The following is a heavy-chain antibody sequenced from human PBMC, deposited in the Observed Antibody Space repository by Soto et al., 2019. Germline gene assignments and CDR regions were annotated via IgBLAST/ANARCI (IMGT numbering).Heavy chain of an antibody. CDR3: ARGGWGLLYYYYYGMDV. CDR1: GGCISSYY. V-gene: IGHV4-59*01. D-gene: IGHD2-2*02. CDR2: IYYSGST. Sequence: SETLSLTCTVSGGCISSYYWSWIRQPPGKGLEWIGYIYYSGSTNYNPSLKSRVTISVDTSKNQFSLKLSSVTAADTAVYYCARGGWGLLYYYYYGMDVWGQGTTVTVSS. J-gene: IGHJ6*02.